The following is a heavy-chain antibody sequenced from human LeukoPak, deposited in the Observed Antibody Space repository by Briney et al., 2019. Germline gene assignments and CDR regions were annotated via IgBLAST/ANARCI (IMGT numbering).Heavy chain of an antibody. Sequence: GGSLRLSCAASGFTFSSYSMNWVRQAPGKGLECVSSISSSSSYIYYADSVKGRFTISRDNAKNSLYLQMNSLRAEDTAVYYCARDTGYYGSGSYYRAFDYWGQGTLVTVSS. D-gene: IGHD3-10*01. V-gene: IGHV3-21*01. CDR2: ISSSSSYI. J-gene: IGHJ4*02. CDR3: ARDTGYYGSGSYYRAFDY. CDR1: GFTFSSYS.